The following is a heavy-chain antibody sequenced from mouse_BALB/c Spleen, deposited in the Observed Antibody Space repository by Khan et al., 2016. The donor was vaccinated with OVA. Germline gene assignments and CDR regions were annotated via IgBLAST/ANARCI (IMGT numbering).Heavy chain of an antibody. CDR1: GFSLSNYG. V-gene: IGHV2-5*01. D-gene: IGHD2-14*01. Sequence: VQLQESGPGLVQPSQSLSITCTVSGFSLSNYGVYWVRQSPGKGLEWLGVIWRGGNTDYNAAFMSRLSITKDNSKSQVFFKMNSLQADDTAIYYCAKGDYRYGNIAYWGQGTLVTVSA. CDR2: IWRGGNT. J-gene: IGHJ3*01. CDR3: AKGDYRYGNIAY.